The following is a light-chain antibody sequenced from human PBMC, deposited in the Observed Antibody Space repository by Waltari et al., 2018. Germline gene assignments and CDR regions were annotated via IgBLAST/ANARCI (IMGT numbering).Light chain of an antibody. CDR1: QSIGNC. J-gene: IGKJ4*01. CDR3: QQYQSFAIT. V-gene: IGKV1-5*03. CDR2: DAS. Sequence: DIQMTQSPSTLSASVGDRVPITCRASQSIGNCLAWYQQKPGKAPKFLIYDASTLESGVPSRFSGSGSGTEFTLTISSLQPDDFVTYYCQQYQSFAITFGGGTKVEIK.